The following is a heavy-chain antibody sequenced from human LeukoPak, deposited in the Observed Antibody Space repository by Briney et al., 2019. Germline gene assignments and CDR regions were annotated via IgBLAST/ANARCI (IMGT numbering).Heavy chain of an antibody. V-gene: IGHV3-23*01. CDR3: ARESSRYSGYDHFDY. D-gene: IGHD5-12*01. CDR1: GFTFSDYA. CDR2: ISGSDGST. J-gene: IGHJ4*02. Sequence: PGGSLRLSCAAPGFTFSDYAMSWVRQAPGKGLEWVSVISGSDGSTHYADSVKGRFTISRDNSKTTLYLHMNSLRAEDTAVYYCARESSRYSGYDHFDYWGQGTLVTVSS.